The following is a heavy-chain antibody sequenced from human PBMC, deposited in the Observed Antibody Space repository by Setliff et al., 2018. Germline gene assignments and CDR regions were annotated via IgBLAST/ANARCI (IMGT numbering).Heavy chain of an antibody. CDR3: ARVGMSSSWFQGYFDY. Sequence: SETLSLTCAVYGGSFSGYYWSWIRQPPGKGLEWIGEINHSGSTNYNPSLKSRVTISVDTSKNQLSLKLSSVTDADTAVYYCARVGMSSSWFQGYFDYWGQGTLVTVSS. D-gene: IGHD6-13*01. V-gene: IGHV4-34*01. J-gene: IGHJ4*02. CDR1: GGSFSGYY. CDR2: INHSGST.